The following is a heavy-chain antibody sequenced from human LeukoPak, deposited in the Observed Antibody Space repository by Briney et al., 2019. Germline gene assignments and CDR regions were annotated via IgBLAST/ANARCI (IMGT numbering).Heavy chain of an antibody. D-gene: IGHD3-22*01. CDR2: IYTSGST. V-gene: IGHV4-61*02. CDR3: AREDVYYYDSSGYSATGVDY. Sequence: SETLSLTCTVSGGSISSGSYYWSWIRQPAGKGLEWIGRIYTSGSTNYNPSLKSRVTISVDTSKNQFSLKLSSVTAADTAVYYRAREDVYYYDSSGYSATGVDYWGQGTLVTVSS. CDR1: GGSISSGSYY. J-gene: IGHJ4*02.